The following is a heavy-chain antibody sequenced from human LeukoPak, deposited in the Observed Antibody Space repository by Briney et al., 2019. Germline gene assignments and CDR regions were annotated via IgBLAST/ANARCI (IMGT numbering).Heavy chain of an antibody. V-gene: IGHV3-66*01. Sequence: GGSLRLSCAASEFSVGSNYMTWVRQAPGKGLEWVSLIYSGGSTYYADSVKGRFTISRDNSKNTLYLQMNSLRAEDTAVYYCAKVSVTVVRGYFDYWGQGTLVSVSS. CDR2: IYSGGST. J-gene: IGHJ4*02. CDR1: EFSVGSNY. CDR3: AKVSVTVVRGYFDY. D-gene: IGHD3-10*01.